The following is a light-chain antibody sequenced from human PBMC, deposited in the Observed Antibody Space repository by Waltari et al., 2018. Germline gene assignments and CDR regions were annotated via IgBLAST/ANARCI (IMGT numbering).Light chain of an antibody. CDR3: QQYNSYSLT. J-gene: IGKJ4*01. CDR2: MAS. CDR1: QTISSW. V-gene: IGKV1-5*03. Sequence: DIQMTQSPSTLSASVGDRVTITCRASQTISSWLAWDQQKPGKAPKLLIYMASSLESGVPSRFSGSGSGTEFTLTISSLQPDDFATYYCQQYNSYSLTFGGGTKVEIK.